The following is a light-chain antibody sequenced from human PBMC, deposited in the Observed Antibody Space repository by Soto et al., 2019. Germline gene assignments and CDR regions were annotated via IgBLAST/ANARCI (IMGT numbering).Light chain of an antibody. CDR2: ATS. Sequence: EIVLAQSPGTVSLSPGEGATLSCRASQSVTSTYLAWYQQRPGQAPRLLLYATSSRAIGVPDRFSGSGSGTDFTLTISRLEPEDFAVYYCQHYGRSPMFGQGTKVDIK. CDR3: QHYGRSPM. V-gene: IGKV3-20*01. CDR1: QSVTSTY. J-gene: IGKJ1*01.